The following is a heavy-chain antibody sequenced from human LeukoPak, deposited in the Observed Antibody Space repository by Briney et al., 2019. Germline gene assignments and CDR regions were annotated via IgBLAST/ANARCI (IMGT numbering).Heavy chain of an antibody. D-gene: IGHD1-1*01. CDR1: GFTVSSNY. V-gene: IGHV3-53*01. J-gene: IGHJ4*02. Sequence: PGGSLRLSCAASGFTVSSNYMSGVRQAPGKGLEWVSVIYSGGSTYYADSVKGRFTISRDNSKNTLYLQMNSLRAEDTAVYYCARAPNLAVDYWGQGTLVTVSS. CDR2: IYSGGST. CDR3: ARAPNLAVDY.